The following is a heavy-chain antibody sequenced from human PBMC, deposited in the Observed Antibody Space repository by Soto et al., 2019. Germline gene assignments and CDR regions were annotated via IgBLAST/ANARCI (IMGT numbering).Heavy chain of an antibody. CDR1: GFTFSSYA. V-gene: IGHV3-30-3*01. CDR3: AREYYYGSGSQHGDDY. J-gene: IGHJ4*02. CDR2: ISYDGSNK. Sequence: QVQLVESGGGVVQPGRSLRLSCAASGFTFSSYAMHWVSQAPGKGLEWVAVISYDGSNKYYADSVKGRFTISRDNSKNTLYLQMNSLRAEDTAVYYCAREYYYGSGSQHGDDYWGQGTLVTVSS. D-gene: IGHD3-10*01.